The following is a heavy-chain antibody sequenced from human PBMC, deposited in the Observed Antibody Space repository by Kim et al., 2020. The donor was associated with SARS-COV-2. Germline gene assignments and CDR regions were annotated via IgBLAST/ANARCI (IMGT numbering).Heavy chain of an antibody. CDR1: GFTFSSYG. CDR2: ISYDGSNK. D-gene: IGHD1-7*01. Sequence: GGSLRLSCAASGFTFSSYGMHWVRQAPGKGLEWVAVISYDGSNKYYADSVKGRFTISRDNSKNTLYLQMNSLRAEDTAVYYCAKDLAGLELLLYFDYWG. J-gene: IGHJ4*01. CDR3: AKDLAGLELLLYFDY. V-gene: IGHV3-30*18.